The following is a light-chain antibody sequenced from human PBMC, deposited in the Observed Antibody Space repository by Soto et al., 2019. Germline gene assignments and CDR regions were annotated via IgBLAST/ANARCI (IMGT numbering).Light chain of an antibody. J-gene: IGKJ2*01. CDR3: QQFYSASPST. V-gene: IGKV4-1*01. CDR1: QSLLYNSDNKNY. Sequence: DIVLTQSPDSLAVSLVERATINCKSSQSLLYNSDNKNYLAWYQQKPGQPPKLLIYWSSTREAGVPDRFSGSGSGTDLTHTISSLQAEDVAVYYCQQFYSASPSTLGQGTTLELK. CDR2: WSS.